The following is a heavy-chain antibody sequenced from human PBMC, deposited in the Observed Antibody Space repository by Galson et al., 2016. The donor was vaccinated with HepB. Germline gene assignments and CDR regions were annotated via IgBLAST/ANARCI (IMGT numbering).Heavy chain of an antibody. Sequence: SVKVSCKASGYNFHNYHLSWVRQAPGQGLEWTAWIRADTGVPKSAQKFQGSVIMTADPYTATAYVELGGLRSDDTAVYYCAKYDRLRLLSVWGQGTTVSVSS. D-gene: IGHD3-16*01. V-gene: IGHV1-18*01. J-gene: IGHJ6*02. CDR1: GYNFHNYH. CDR2: IRADTGVP. CDR3: AKYDRLRLLSV.